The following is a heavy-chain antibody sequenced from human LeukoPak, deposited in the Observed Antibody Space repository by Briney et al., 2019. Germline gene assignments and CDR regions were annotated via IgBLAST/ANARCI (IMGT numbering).Heavy chain of an antibody. CDR1: GFTFSSYA. J-gene: IGHJ6*02. CDR3: AEGSGWYHYGMDV. Sequence: GGSLRLSCAASGFTFSSYAMSWVRQAPGKGLEWVSAISGSGGSTYYADSVKGRFTISRDNSKNTPYLQMNSLRAEDTVVYYCAEGSGWYHYGMDVWGQGTTVTVSS. D-gene: IGHD6-19*01. V-gene: IGHV3-23*01. CDR2: ISGSGGST.